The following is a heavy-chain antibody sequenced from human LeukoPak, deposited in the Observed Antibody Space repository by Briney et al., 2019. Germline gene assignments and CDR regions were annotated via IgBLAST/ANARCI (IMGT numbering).Heavy chain of an antibody. CDR2: IYYSGST. J-gene: IGHJ3*02. D-gene: IGHD1-1*01. Sequence: SETLSLTCTVSGGSISSYYWSWIRQPPGKGLEWIGYIYYSGSTNYNPSLKSRVTISVDTSKNQFSLKLSSVTAADTAVYYCASTTGSGAFDIWGQGTMVTVSS. CDR1: GGSISSYY. CDR3: ASTTGSGAFDI. V-gene: IGHV4-59*01.